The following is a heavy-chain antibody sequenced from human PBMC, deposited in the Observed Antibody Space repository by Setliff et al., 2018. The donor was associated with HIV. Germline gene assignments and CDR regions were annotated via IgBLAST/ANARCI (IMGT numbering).Heavy chain of an antibody. CDR2: INTHTGSP. V-gene: IGHV7-4-1*02. J-gene: IGHJ5*02. D-gene: IGHD4-17*01. CDR1: GYNFENYA. CDR3: ARALYGDYGGDINWLDP. Sequence: ASVKVSCKTSGYNFENYAINWVRQAPGQGLEWMGWINTHTGSPTYAQAFTGRFVFSVDTSVTTAYLQISSLKADDTAVYYCARALYGDYGGDINWLDPWGQGTLVTVS.